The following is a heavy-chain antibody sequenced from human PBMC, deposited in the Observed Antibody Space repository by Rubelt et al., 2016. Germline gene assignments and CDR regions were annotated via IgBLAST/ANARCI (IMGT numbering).Heavy chain of an antibody. V-gene: IGHV1-2*06. CDR3: ARECDWDLLGRYFDY. CDR2: INPNSGGT. Sequence: QVQLVQSGTEVKEPGASVKVSCKASGYTFTDYYMHWVRQAPGQGLEWMGRINPNSGGTNYAQKFQGRVTMTRDTSISTAYMELSRLRSDETAVYDWARECDWDLLGRYFDYWGQGTLVTVSS. J-gene: IGHJ4*02. CDR1: GYTFTDYY. D-gene: IGHD1-26*01.